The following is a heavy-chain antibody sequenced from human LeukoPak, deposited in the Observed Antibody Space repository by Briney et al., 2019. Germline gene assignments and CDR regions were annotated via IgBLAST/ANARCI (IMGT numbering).Heavy chain of an antibody. CDR3: ARHPAWSGYYTMSRYFDL. Sequence: SSETLSLTCAVYGGSFSGYYWSWIRQPPGKGLEWIGEINHSGSTNYNPSLKSRVTISVDTSKNQFSLKLSSVTAADTAVYYCARHPAWSGYYTMSRYFDLWGRGTLVTVSS. J-gene: IGHJ2*01. CDR1: GGSFSGYY. D-gene: IGHD3-3*01. CDR2: INHSGST. V-gene: IGHV4-34*01.